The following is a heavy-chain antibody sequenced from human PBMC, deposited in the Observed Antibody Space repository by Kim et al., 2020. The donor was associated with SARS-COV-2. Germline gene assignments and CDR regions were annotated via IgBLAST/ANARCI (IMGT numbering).Heavy chain of an antibody. CDR2: VDQSGST. CDR1: GGSVSSGSDY. V-gene: IGHV4-61*01. CDR3: GREGSEASGSYYNRLDS. D-gene: IGHD3-10*01. J-gene: IGHJ4*02. Sequence: SETLSLTCTVSGGSVSSGSDYWSWVLQPPGKGLEWIGYVDQSGSTDYNPSLKSRVTISADTSKSQFFLWLNYVTAADTAVYYCGREGSEASGSYYNRLDSWGQGTLVTVSS.